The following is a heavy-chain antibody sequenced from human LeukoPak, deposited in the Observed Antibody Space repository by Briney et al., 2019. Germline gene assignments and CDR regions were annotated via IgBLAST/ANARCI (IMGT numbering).Heavy chain of an antibody. V-gene: IGHV3-66*01. CDR3: ARDTVD. CDR1: GFSVTGNS. Sequence: GGSLRLSCAASGFSVTGNSMGWVRQAPGKGLEWVSLILPGGTTDYADSAKGRFFISTDNSNNMLFLQMNNLRVEDTALYFCARDTVDWGQGTLVAVSS. CDR2: ILPGGTT. D-gene: IGHD4-17*01. J-gene: IGHJ4*02.